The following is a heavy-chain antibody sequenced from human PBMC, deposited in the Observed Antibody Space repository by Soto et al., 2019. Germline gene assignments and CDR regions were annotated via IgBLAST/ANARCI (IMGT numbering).Heavy chain of an antibody. V-gene: IGHV1-2*02. CDR3: ARDPIGGGAPYYFDY. CDR1: GYTFTEYY. D-gene: IGHD3-16*01. J-gene: IGHJ4*02. CDR2: INPRTGDT. Sequence: QVQLVQSGAGVKKPGASVQVSCKASGYTFTEYYLYWVRQAPGQGPEWLGGINPRTGDTNQAQKFQGRVTMTRDMSLTTAYMGPHRLTFEDTAVYCGARDPIGGGAPYYFDYWGQGSLVTVSS.